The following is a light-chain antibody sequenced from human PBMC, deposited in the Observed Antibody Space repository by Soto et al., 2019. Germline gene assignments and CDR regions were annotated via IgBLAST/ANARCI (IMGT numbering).Light chain of an antibody. CDR2: DAS. Sequence: EIVLTQSPATLSLSPGERATLSCRASQSVSSYLAWYQQKPGQAPRLLIYDASNRATGIPARFSGSGSGSDFTLTISSLELEDFVVYYCQQRSHWPPTFGPGTKVDIK. V-gene: IGKV3-11*01. J-gene: IGKJ3*01. CDR1: QSVSSY. CDR3: QQRSHWPPT.